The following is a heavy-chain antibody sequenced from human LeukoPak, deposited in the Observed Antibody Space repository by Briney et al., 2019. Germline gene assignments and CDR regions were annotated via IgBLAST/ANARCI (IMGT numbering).Heavy chain of an antibody. Sequence: GRSLRLSCAASGFTFSSYSMNWVRQAPGKGLEWVSSISSSSSYIYYADSVKGRFTISRDNAKNSLYLQMNSLRAEDTAVYYCARDTRRDGYNWSSDWGQGTLVTVSS. CDR3: ARDTRRDGYNWSSD. CDR1: GFTFSSYS. CDR2: ISSSSSYI. J-gene: IGHJ4*02. V-gene: IGHV3-21*01. D-gene: IGHD5-24*01.